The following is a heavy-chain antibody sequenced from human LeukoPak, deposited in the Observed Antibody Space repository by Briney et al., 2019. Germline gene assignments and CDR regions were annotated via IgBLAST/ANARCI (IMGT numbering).Heavy chain of an antibody. CDR2: ISFDGSNT. CDR3: AKAGNDFRNYDWLAGLDY. V-gene: IGHV3-30*18. J-gene: IGHJ4*02. D-gene: IGHD5-12*01. CDR1: GFTFSHYG. Sequence: GRSLRLSCAASGFTFSHYGMHWVRQAPGKGLEWVAIISFDGSNTYYADSVKGRFTIPRDHSKNTLYLQMNSLRTEDTAVYYCAKAGNDFRNYDWLAGLDYWGQGTLVTVSS.